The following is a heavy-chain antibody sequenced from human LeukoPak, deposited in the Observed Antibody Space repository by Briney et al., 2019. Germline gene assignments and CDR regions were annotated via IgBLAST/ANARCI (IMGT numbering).Heavy chain of an antibody. Sequence: GGSLRLSCAASGFTFSDHCMDWVRQAPGKGLEWVGRTRNKANSYTTEYAASVKGRFTISRDDSKKSLYLQMNSLKTEDTAVYYCARAADYYASGIFYWGQGTLVTVSS. V-gene: IGHV3-72*01. CDR3: ARAADYYASGIFY. CDR2: TRNKANSYTT. J-gene: IGHJ4*02. D-gene: IGHD3-10*01. CDR1: GFTFSDHC.